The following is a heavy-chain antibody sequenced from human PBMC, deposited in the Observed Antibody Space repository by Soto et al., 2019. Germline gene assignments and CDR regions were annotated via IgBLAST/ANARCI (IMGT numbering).Heavy chain of an antibody. CDR2: INPNGGGT. J-gene: IGHJ4*02. CDR1: GYTFSTPY. V-gene: IGHV1-46*01. CDR3: ARERRAATGNLYFFDY. Sequence: GAPVKVSRKASGYTFSTPYMHWGRQAPGQGLQWMGVINPNGGGTSYARGFQGRVTLTTDTSTSTVYMEVSSLRDEDTAVYYCARERRAATGNLYFFDYWGPGTLVTVSS. D-gene: IGHD6-13*01.